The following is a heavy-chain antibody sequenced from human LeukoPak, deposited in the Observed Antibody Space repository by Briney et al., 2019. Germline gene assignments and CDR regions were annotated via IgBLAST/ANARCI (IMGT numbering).Heavy chain of an antibody. CDR2: IYSGGST. CDR3: ARDFIGRFDY. J-gene: IGHJ4*02. V-gene: IGHV3-66*01. Sequence: GGSLRLSCAASGFTVSSKYMSWVRQAPGKGLEWVSVIYSGGSTYYADSVKGRFTISRDNSKNTLYLQMNSLRAEDTAVYYCARDFIGRFDYWGQGTLVTVSS. D-gene: IGHD2-15*01. CDR1: GFTVSSKY.